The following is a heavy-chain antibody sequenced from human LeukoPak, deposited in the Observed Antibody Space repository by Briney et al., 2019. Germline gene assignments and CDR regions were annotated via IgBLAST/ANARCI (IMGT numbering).Heavy chain of an antibody. J-gene: IGHJ4*02. CDR3: ARDDNYGSGQPDD. Sequence: GASVKVSCKASGYTFTSYGITWVRQAPGQGLEWMGWISGYNGNTNYAQKFQGRVTMTTDISTSTVYMELRSLRSDDTAVYYCARDDNYGSGQPDDWGQGTLVTVSS. V-gene: IGHV1-18*01. CDR2: ISGYNGNT. D-gene: IGHD3-10*01. CDR1: GYTFTSYG.